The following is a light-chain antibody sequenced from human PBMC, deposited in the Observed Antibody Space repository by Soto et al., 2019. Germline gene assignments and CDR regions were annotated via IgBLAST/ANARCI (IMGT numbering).Light chain of an antibody. J-gene: IGKJ1*01. V-gene: IGKV3-20*01. CDR3: QQYGSSPWT. CDR2: GAS. Sequence: DIVLTQSPATLSLSPGERATLSCRASQSVSSSYLAWYQQKPGQAPRLLIYGASSRATGIPDRFSGSGSGTDFTLTISRLEPEDFAVYDCQQYGSSPWTFGQGTKGDIK. CDR1: QSVSSSY.